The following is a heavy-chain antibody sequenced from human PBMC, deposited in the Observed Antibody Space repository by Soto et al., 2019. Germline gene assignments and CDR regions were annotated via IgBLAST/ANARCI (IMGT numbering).Heavy chain of an antibody. Sequence: QVHLQQSGPGLVKPSETLSLTCNVSGASVGSFYWSWIRQPPGKPLEWIAYIYYSGTTNYNAYLKGRVTVSVDTSNNQLSLTLTSVTAADTAVYYCSRAKRGPTGTIVGSDVWVKGTTGTVSS. CDR3: SRAKRGPTGTIVGSDV. J-gene: IGHJ6*04. D-gene: IGHD1-7*01. V-gene: IGHV4-59*02. CDR2: IYYSGTT. CDR1: GASVGSFY.